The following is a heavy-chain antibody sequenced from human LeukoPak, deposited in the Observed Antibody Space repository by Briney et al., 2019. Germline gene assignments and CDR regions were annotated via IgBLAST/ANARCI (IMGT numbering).Heavy chain of an antibody. V-gene: IGHV4-34*01. CDR2: IDHSGST. CDR3: ARGGYCSSTSCYTGTELRFFEWLFNAPFDC. J-gene: IGHJ4*02. CDR1: GGSFSGYY. D-gene: IGHD2-2*02. Sequence: PSETLSLTCAVYGGSFSGYYWSWIRQPPGKGLEWIGEIDHSGSTNYNPSLKSRVTISVDTSQDQFSLKLSSVTAADTAVYYCARGGYCSSTSCYTGTELRFFEWLFNAPFDCWGQGTLVTASS.